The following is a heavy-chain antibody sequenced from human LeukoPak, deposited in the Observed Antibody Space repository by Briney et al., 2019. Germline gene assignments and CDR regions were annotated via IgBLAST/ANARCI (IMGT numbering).Heavy chain of an antibody. CDR1: GGSFSGYY. CDR2: INHSGST. V-gene: IGHV4-34*01. Sequence: PSETLSLTCAVYGGSFSGYYWSWIRQPPGKGLEWIGEINHSGSTNYNPSLKSRVTISVDTSKNQFSLKLSSVTAADTAVYYCARRGRRYCSSTSCYGFDPWGQGTLVTVSS. J-gene: IGHJ5*02. CDR3: ARRGRRYCSSTSCYGFDP. D-gene: IGHD2-2*01.